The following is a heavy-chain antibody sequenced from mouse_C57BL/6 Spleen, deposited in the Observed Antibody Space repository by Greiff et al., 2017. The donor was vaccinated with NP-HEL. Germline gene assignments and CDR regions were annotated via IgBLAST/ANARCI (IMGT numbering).Heavy chain of an antibody. V-gene: IGHV1-55*01. Sequence: QVQLQQPGAELVKPGASVKMSCKASGYTFTSYWITWVKQRPGQGLEWIGDIYPGSGSTNYNEKFKSKATLTVDTSSSTAYMQLSSLTSEDSAVYYCANLGELGRLETWFDYWGQGTLVTVSA. D-gene: IGHD4-1*01. CDR1: GYTFTSYW. CDR3: ANLGELGRLETWFDY. J-gene: IGHJ3*01. CDR2: IYPGSGST.